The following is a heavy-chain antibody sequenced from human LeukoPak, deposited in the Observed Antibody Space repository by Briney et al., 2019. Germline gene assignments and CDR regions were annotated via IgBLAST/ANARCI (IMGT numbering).Heavy chain of an antibody. J-gene: IGHJ6*02. D-gene: IGHD3-22*01. CDR2: IDSSSSTI. V-gene: IGHV3-48*02. Sequence: GGSLRLSCAASGFTFSSYSMNWVRQAPGKGLEWVSYIDSSSSTIYYADSVKGRFTISRDNAKNSLYLQMNSLRDEDTAVYYCARYGMIVVVMWYYGMDVWGQGTTVTVSS. CDR1: GFTFSSYS. CDR3: ARYGMIVVVMWYYGMDV.